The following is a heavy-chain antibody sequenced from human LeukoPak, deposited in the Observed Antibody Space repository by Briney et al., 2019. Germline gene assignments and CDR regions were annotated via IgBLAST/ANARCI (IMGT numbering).Heavy chain of an antibody. CDR1: GFTFSSYG. V-gene: IGHV3-23*01. J-gene: IGHJ4*02. CDR2: ISGSGGST. Sequence: GGSLRLSCAASGFTFSSYGMSWVRQAPGKGLEWVSAISGSGGSTYYADSVKGRFTISRDNSKNTLYLQMNSLRAEDTAVYYCASGELMQGTPFDYWGQGTLVTVSS. CDR3: ASGELMQGTPFDY. D-gene: IGHD3-10*01.